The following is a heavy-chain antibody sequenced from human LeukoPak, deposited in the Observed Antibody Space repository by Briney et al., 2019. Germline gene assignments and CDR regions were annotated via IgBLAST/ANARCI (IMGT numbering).Heavy chain of an antibody. V-gene: IGHV4-59*08. Sequence: PSETLSLTCTVSGGSISPYYWSWLPQPPGKELEWIAFIFYSGSAHYNPSLTSRVTISVDTSKNQFSLKLTSVTAADTAVYYCARHSVGSPHYFDYWGQGTPVTVSS. J-gene: IGHJ4*02. CDR2: IFYSGSA. CDR1: GGSISPYY. D-gene: IGHD5/OR15-5a*01. CDR3: ARHSVGSPHYFDY.